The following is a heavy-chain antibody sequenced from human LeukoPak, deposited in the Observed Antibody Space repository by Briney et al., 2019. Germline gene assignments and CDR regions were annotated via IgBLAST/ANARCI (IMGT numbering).Heavy chain of an antibody. J-gene: IGHJ4*02. D-gene: IGHD6-13*01. CDR2: ISGSSKHK. V-gene: IGHV3-21*01. CDR1: GFTFSSYT. CDR3: ARTANFAAGYYIDY. Sequence: GGSLRLSCAASGFTFSSYTMNWVRQAPGKGLEWVSSISGSSKHKYYADSVKGRFTISRDNAKNSLYLQMNSLRAEDTAVYYCARTANFAAGYYIDYWGQGTLVTVSS.